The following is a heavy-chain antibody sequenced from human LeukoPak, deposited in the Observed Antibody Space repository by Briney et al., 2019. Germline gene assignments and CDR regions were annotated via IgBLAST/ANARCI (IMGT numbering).Heavy chain of an antibody. CDR3: ARARRLTMVRGVMYGF. CDR1: GGSFSGYY. Sequence: PSETLSLTCAVYGGSFSGYYWSWIRQPPGKGLEWIGEINHSGSTNYNPSLKSRVTISVDTSKNQFSLKLSSVTAADTAVNYCARARRLTMVRGVMYGFWGQGTLVTVSS. CDR2: INHSGST. D-gene: IGHD3-10*01. V-gene: IGHV4-34*01. J-gene: IGHJ4*02.